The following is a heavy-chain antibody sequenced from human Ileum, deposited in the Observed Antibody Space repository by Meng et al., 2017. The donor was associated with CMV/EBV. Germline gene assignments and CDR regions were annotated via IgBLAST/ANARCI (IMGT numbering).Heavy chain of an antibody. V-gene: IGHV3-21*01. CDR3: AGSSSWYLVDY. CDR1: GFTFSSYS. Sequence: GGSLRLSCEASGFTFSSYSMNWVRQAPGKGLEWVSSISSSSAYIYYADSVKGRFTISRDNTKNSLFLQMNSLRAEDTAVYYRAGSSSWYLVDYWGQGALVTVSS. J-gene: IGHJ4*02. D-gene: IGHD6-13*01. CDR2: ISSSSAYI.